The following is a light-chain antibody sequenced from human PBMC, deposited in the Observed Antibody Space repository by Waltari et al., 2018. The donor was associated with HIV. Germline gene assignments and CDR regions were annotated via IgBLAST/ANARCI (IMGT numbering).Light chain of an antibody. Sequence: DIQMTQSPCSLSASVGDRVTIICRASQSIGNYLNWYNQKSGTAPELLIYAASSLQSGVPSRFRRSGSGTDLTLTITSLQPEDFATYYCQQSSSSPPTFSQGTKVDI. CDR3: QQSSSSPPT. V-gene: IGKV1-39*01. CDR1: QSIGNY. CDR2: AAS. J-gene: IGKJ1*01.